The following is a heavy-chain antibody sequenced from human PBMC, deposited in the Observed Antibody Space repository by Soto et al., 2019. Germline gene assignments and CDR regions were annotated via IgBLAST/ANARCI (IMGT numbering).Heavy chain of an antibody. CDR2: ISYDGSNK. CDR3: ARDLAPLNYYYDSSGYYFGAFDI. D-gene: IGHD3-22*01. J-gene: IGHJ3*02. CDR1: GFTFSSYA. V-gene: IGHV3-30-3*01. Sequence: GGSLRLSCAASGFTFSSYAMHWVRQAPGKGLEWVAVISYDGSNKYYADSVKGRFTISRDNSKNTLYLQMNSLRAEDTAVYYCARDLAPLNYYYDSSGYYFGAFDIWGQGTMVTVSS.